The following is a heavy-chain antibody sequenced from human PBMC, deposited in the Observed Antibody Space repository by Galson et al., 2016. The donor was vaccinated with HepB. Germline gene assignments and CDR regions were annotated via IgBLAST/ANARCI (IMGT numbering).Heavy chain of an antibody. D-gene: IGHD6-6*01. J-gene: IGHJ4*02. V-gene: IGHV6-1*01. CDR2: TYYRAKCSN. Sequence: CAISGDSVSTNSAACSWIRQSPARRLEGMGRTYYRAKCSNDYAVSMKARISINSDTSKNQFSLQLNSVTPEDTAVYYCAHKAARGFESWGQGTRVTVS. CDR1: GDSVSTNSAA. CDR3: AHKAARGFES.